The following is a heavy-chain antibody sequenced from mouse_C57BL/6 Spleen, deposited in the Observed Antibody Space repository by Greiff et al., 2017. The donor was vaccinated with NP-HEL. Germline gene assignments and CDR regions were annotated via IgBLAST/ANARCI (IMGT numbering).Heavy chain of an antibody. J-gene: IGHJ4*01. CDR1: GYTFTSYW. D-gene: IGHD2-3*01. CDR2: INPSNGGT. Sequence: QVQLQQPGTELVKPGASVKLSCKASGYTFTSYWMHWVKQRPGQGLEWIGNINPSNGGTNYNEKFKSKATLTVDKSSSTAYMQLSSLTSEDSAVDYCARYEDGYWGWYAMDYWGQGTSVTVSS. V-gene: IGHV1-53*01. CDR3: ARYEDGYWGWYAMDY.